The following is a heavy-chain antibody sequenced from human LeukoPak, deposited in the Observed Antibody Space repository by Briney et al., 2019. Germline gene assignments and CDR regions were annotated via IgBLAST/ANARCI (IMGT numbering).Heavy chain of an antibody. CDR3: ARNYWELLDDYYYMDV. CDR1: GFTFSSYS. CDR2: ISSSSTI. D-gene: IGHD1-26*01. Sequence: SGGSLRLSCAASGFTFSSYSMNWVRQAPGKGLEWVSYISSSSTIYYADSVKGRFTISRDNAKNSLYLQMNILRAEDTAVYYCARNYWELLDDYYYMDVWGKGTTVTVSS. J-gene: IGHJ6*03. V-gene: IGHV3-48*01.